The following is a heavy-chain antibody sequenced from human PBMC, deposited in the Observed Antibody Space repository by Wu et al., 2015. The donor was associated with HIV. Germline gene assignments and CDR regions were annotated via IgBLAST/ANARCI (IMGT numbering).Heavy chain of an antibody. J-gene: IGHJ4*02. CDR3: ARLQSLHGLYSNADY. V-gene: IGHV1-2*02. CDR2: INPSTGST. D-gene: IGHD3/OR15-3a*01. Sequence: QVQLVQSGAEVMKPGASVKVSCKTSGYRFTDNFIHWVRLAPGQGLQWMGWINPSTGSTTYAQRFQGRITLTRDTAVTTAYLELNSLRSDDTAVYYCARLQSLHGLYSNADYWGQGTLVTVSS. CDR1: GYRFTDNF.